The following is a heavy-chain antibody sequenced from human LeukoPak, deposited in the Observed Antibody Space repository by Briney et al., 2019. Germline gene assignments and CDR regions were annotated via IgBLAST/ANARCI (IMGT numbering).Heavy chain of an antibody. CDR2: IYYSGST. D-gene: IGHD3-22*01. V-gene: IGHV4-39*07. CDR3: ARASDSSGSAPLNFDY. J-gene: IGHJ4*02. CDR1: GGSISSSSYY. Sequence: SETLSLTCTVSGGSISSSSYYWGWIRQPPGKGLEWMGSIYYSGSTYYNPSLKSRVTISVDMSKNQFSLKLSSVTAADTAVYYCARASDSSGSAPLNFDYWGQGTLVTVSS.